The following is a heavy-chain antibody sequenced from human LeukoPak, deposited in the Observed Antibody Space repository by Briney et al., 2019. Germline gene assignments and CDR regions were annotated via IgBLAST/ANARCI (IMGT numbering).Heavy chain of an antibody. J-gene: IGHJ4*02. CDR1: GFTFSSYG. CDR3: AKVDSVVVPATGSYYFDY. Sequence: PGGSLRLSCAASGFTFSSYGMHWVRQAPGKGLEWVAFIRYDGSNKYYADSVKGRFTISRDNSKNTLYLQMNSLRAEDTAVYYCAKVDSVVVPATGSYYFDYWGQGTLVTVSS. V-gene: IGHV3-30*02. CDR2: IRYDGSNK. D-gene: IGHD2-2*01.